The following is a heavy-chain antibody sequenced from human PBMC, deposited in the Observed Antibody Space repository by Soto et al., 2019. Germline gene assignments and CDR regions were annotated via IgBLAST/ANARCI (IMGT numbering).Heavy chain of an antibody. CDR1: GITFSNAW. Sequence: EVQLVESGGGLVKPGGSLRVSCAASGITFSNAWMTWVRQAPGKGLGWVGRIKSKIDGGTTDYGVPVKGRFTISRDDSKNTLYLQMNSLKTEDTDVYYCTTGRYSSSLYFDSWGQGTLVTVSS. V-gene: IGHV3-15*01. CDR2: IKSKIDGGTT. J-gene: IGHJ4*02. CDR3: TTGRYSSSLYFDS. D-gene: IGHD6-6*01.